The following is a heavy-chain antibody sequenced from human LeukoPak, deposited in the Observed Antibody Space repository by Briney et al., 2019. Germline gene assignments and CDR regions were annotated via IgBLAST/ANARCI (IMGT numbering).Heavy chain of an antibody. Sequence: SETLSLTCAVYGGSFSGYYWSWIRQPPGKGLEWIGEINHSGSTNYNPSLKSRVTISVDTSKNQFSLKLNSVTAADTAVYYCARDYDVLTAYPPTQLFDPWGQGTLVTVSS. CDR1: GGSFSGYY. CDR3: ARDYDVLTAYPPTQLFDP. V-gene: IGHV4-34*01. CDR2: INHSGST. J-gene: IGHJ5*02. D-gene: IGHD3-9*01.